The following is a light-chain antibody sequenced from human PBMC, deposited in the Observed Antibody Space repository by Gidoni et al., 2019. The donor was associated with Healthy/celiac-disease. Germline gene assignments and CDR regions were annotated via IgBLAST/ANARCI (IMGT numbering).Light chain of an antibody. CDR3: SSYTSSSTL. Sequence: QSALTQPVSVSGSPGQSITISCTGTSSDVGGYNYVSWYQQHPGKAPKLMIYEVSNRPSGVSNRFSGSKSGNTASLTTSGLQAEDEADYYCSSYTSSSTLFGGGTKLTVL. CDR2: EVS. V-gene: IGLV2-14*01. CDR1: SSDVGGYNY. J-gene: IGLJ2*01.